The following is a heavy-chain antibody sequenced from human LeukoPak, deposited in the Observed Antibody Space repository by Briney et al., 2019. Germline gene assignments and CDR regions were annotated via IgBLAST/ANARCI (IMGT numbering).Heavy chain of an antibody. D-gene: IGHD3-3*01. J-gene: IGHJ4*02. CDR1: GYIXTSYG. Sequence: ASVKVSCKASGYIXTSYGISGVRQAPGQGLEWMGWISAYNGNTNHAQNFQGRVTVTTETSTSTAYMELRSLRSDDTAVYYCARDRGTYYDFWSGYHYWGQGTLVTVSS. CDR2: ISAYNGNT. V-gene: IGHV1-18*01. CDR3: ARDRGTYYDFWSGYHY.